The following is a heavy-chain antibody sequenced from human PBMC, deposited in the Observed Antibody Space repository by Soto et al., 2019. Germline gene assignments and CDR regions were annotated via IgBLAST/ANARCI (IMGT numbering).Heavy chain of an antibody. Sequence: PGGSLGLASSASEFPLSSYSMSVVRQAPGKGLEWVSAISSSGGSTYYADSVKGRFTISRDNSKNTLYLQMNSLRADDTAVYYCAKVGSYRLDDWGQATLLTIS. D-gene: IGHD5-18*01. V-gene: IGHV3-23*01. J-gene: IGHJ4*02. CDR3: AKVGSYRLDD. CDR2: ISSSGGST. CDR1: EFPLSSYS.